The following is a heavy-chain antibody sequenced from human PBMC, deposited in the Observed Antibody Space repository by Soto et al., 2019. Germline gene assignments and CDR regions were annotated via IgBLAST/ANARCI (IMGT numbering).Heavy chain of an antibody. J-gene: IGHJ4*02. Sequence: GGSLRLSCAASGFTFSGYAMNWVRQAPGKGLEWVSGISGSGDNTHYAESVRGRFTISRDDSKNRLYLQMNRLRAEDTALYYCARGPGSVVVATAAYYFDYWGQGTLVTVSS. D-gene: IGHD2-15*01. CDR2: ISGSGDNT. V-gene: IGHV3-23*01. CDR3: ARGPGSVVVATAAYYFDY. CDR1: GFTFSGYA.